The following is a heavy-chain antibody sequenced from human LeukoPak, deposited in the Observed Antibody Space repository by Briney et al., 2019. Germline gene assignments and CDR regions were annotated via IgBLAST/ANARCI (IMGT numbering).Heavy chain of an antibody. CDR1: GFTFRDYY. Sequence: GGSLRLSCAASGFTFRDYYMSWIRQAPGKGLECVSYISSSGSTIYYTDSVKGRFTISRDNAKNSLYLQMNSLRAEDTAVYFCARDFAPSIASRPYPDYWGQGTLVTVSS. J-gene: IGHJ4*02. CDR3: ARDFAPSIASRPYPDY. CDR2: ISSSGSTI. V-gene: IGHV3-11*04. D-gene: IGHD6-6*01.